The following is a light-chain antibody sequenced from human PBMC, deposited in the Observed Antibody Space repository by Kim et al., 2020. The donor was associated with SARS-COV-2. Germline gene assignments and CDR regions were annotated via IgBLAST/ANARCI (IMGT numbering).Light chain of an antibody. Sequence: LSATVGDSVTIACRASQNINNWLAWYQLRPGRAPKLLIYEASNLESGVPSRFSGSGSGTEFTLTIYSLQPDDFATYYCQQYDTYHTFGQGTKLEI. J-gene: IGKJ2*01. CDR3: QQYDTYHT. CDR1: QNINNW. CDR2: EAS. V-gene: IGKV1-5*03.